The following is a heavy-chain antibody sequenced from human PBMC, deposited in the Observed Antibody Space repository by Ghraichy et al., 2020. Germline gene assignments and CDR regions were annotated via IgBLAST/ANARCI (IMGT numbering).Heavy chain of an antibody. CDR3: ARESPYRPYDFWSGYYSHYYYYMDV. CDR1: GGSISSYY. J-gene: IGHJ6*03. V-gene: IGHV4-59*01. CDR2: IYYSGST. D-gene: IGHD3-3*01. Sequence: SETLSLTCTVSGGSISSYYWSWIRQPPGKGLEWIGYIYYSGSTNYNPSLKSRVTISVDTSKNQFSLKLSSVTAADTAVYYCARESPYRPYDFWSGYYSHYYYYMDVWGKGTTVTVSS.